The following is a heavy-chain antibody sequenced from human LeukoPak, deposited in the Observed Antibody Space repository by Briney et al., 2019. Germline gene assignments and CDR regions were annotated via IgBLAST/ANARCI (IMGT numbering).Heavy chain of an antibody. CDR1: GFTFSSYS. D-gene: IGHD6-19*01. Sequence: GGSLRLSCAASGFTFSSYSMNWVRQAPGKGLEWVSSISSSSSYIYYADSVKGRFTISRDNSKNTLYLQMNSLRAEDTAVYYCAKVGVAVAPYYFDYWGQGTLVTVSS. J-gene: IGHJ4*02. CDR2: ISSSSSYI. V-gene: IGHV3-21*04. CDR3: AKVGVAVAPYYFDY.